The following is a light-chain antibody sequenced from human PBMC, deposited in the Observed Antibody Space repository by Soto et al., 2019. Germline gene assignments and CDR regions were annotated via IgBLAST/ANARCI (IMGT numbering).Light chain of an antibody. CDR3: CSYAGSSTFADV. V-gene: IGLV2-23*03. Sequence: QSALTQPASVSGSPGQSITISCTGTSSDVGSYNLVSWYQQHPGKAPKLMIYEGSKRPSGVSHRFSGSKSGNTASLTISGLQAEDEADYYCCSYAGSSTFADVFGTGTKVTVL. CDR1: SSDVGSYNL. J-gene: IGLJ1*01. CDR2: EGS.